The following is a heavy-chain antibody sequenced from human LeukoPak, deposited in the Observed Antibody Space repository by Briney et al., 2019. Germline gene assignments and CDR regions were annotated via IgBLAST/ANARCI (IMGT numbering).Heavy chain of an antibody. V-gene: IGHV4-39*07. CDR2: IYYSGST. D-gene: IGHD3-10*01. CDR3: ASTSGSYFISSFDY. Sequence: SETLSLTCTVSGGSISSSSYYWGWIRQPPGKGLEWIGSIYYSGSTNYNPSLKGRVTISVDTSKNQFSLKLSSVTAADTAVYYCASTSGSYFISSFDYWGQGTLVTVSS. J-gene: IGHJ4*02. CDR1: GGSISSSSYY.